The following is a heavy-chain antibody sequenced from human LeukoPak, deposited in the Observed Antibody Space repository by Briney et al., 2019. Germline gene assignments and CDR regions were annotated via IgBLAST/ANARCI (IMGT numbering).Heavy chain of an antibody. CDR3: AIGYRGYNY. V-gene: IGHV1-18*01. D-gene: IGHD5-18*01. Sequence: ASVKVSCKASGYTFTSYGITWVRQAPGQGLEWMGWISPYNGDTNYAQKLQGRVTMTTDTSTSTAYMELRSLRSDDTALYYCAIGYRGYNYWCQGTLVTVSS. CDR2: ISPYNGDT. CDR1: GYTFTSYG. J-gene: IGHJ4*02.